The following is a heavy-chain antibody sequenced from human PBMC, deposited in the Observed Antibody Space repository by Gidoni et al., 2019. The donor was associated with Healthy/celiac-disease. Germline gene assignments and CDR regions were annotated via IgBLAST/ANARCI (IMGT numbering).Heavy chain of an antibody. Sequence: QVQLQESGPGLVKPSQTLSLTCTFPGFSISSGGYYWSWIRQHPGKGLEWIGYIYYSGSTYYNPSLKSRVTISVDTSKNQFSLKLSSVTAADTAVYYCARTLRVAGGSSWFDPWGQGTLVTVSS. V-gene: IGHV4-31*03. J-gene: IGHJ5*02. CDR1: GFSISSGGYY. CDR3: ARTLRVAGGSSWFDP. CDR2: IYYSGST. D-gene: IGHD5-12*01.